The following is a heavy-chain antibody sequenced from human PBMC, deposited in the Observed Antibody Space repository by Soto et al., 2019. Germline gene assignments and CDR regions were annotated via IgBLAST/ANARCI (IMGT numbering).Heavy chain of an antibody. Sequence: QVQLQESGPGLVKPSGTLSLTCVVSGGSITSSHWWSWVRQTPGKGLEWIGEIFHIGHTNYNPSLKGRVTISLDQSKYQFSLKMTSMTAADTAVFYCARREDGMDVWGQGTTVTVSS. CDR1: GGSITSSHW. V-gene: IGHV4-4*02. CDR2: IFHIGHT. J-gene: IGHJ6*02. CDR3: ARREDGMDV.